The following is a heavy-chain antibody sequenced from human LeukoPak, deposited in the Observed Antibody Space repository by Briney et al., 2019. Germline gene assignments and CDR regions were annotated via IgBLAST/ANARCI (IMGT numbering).Heavy chain of an antibody. CDR2: IYYSGST. D-gene: IGHD2-15*01. V-gene: IGHV4-59*01. Sequence: SETLSLTCTVSGASISGSYWSWIRQSPGKGLEWIGHIYYSGSTYYNPSLKSRVTISVDTSKNQFSLKLNSVTAADTAIYYCARGYCAGGTCYYDAFDIWGQGTMATVSS. CDR1: GASISGSY. J-gene: IGHJ3*02. CDR3: ARGYCAGGTCYYDAFDI.